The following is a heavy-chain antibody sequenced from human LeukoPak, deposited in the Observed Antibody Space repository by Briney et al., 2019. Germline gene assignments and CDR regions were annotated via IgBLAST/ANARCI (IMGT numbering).Heavy chain of an antibody. CDR2: ISYDGSNK. CDR1: GFTFSSYA. Sequence: GRSLRLSCAASGFTFSSYAMHWVRQAPGKGLEWVAVISYDGSNKYYADSVKGRFTISRDNSKNTLYLQMNSLRAEDTAVYYCARAIEARYDLWSGTYYYGMDVWGQGTTVTVSS. V-gene: IGHV3-30-3*01. CDR3: ARAIEARYDLWSGTYYYGMDV. J-gene: IGHJ6*02. D-gene: IGHD3-3*01.